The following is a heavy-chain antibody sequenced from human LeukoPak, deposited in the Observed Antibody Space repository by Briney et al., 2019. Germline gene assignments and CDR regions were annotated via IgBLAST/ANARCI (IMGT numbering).Heavy chain of an antibody. D-gene: IGHD3-22*01. V-gene: IGHV4-39*01. CDR2: IFYSGST. CDR3: ARMEVYYDSSGSYYYYYGMDV. Sequence: SETLSLTCSVSGGSINSYGYYWAWIRQPPGKRPEWIGSIFYSGSTHYNPSLQSRITISADTSKGQFSLKLSSVTAADTAVYYCARMEVYYDSSGSYYYYYGMDVWGQGTTVTVSS. CDR1: GGSINSYGYY. J-gene: IGHJ6*02.